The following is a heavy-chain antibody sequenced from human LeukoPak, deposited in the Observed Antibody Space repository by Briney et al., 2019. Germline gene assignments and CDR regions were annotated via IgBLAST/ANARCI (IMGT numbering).Heavy chain of an antibody. V-gene: IGHV3-20*04. CDR2: INWNGGST. CDR3: ARERDSSGYSSYFDH. Sequence: GGSLRLSCAASGFTFDDYGMSWVRQAPGKGLEWVSGINWNGGSTGYADSVKGRFTISRDNAKNSLYLQMNSLRAEDSASYYCARERDSSGYSSYFDHWGQGTLVTVSS. J-gene: IGHJ4*02. CDR1: GFTFDDYG. D-gene: IGHD3-22*01.